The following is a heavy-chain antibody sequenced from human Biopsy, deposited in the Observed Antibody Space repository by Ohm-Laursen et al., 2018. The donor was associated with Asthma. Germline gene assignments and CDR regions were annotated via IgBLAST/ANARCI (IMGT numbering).Heavy chain of an antibody. D-gene: IGHD3-10*01. V-gene: IGHV4-61*01. CDR2: IYYTGSD. CDR3: ARGPNYHGSGRATIGMDV. CDR1: GGSVSTGSYY. J-gene: IGHJ6*02. Sequence: SDTLSLTCTVSGGSVSTGSYYWSWIRQPPGKGLEWLGYIYYTGSDNYNPSLKSRVTISVDTSKNQFSLRLNSVTAADTAVYYCARGPNYHGSGRATIGMDVWGQGTTVTVSS.